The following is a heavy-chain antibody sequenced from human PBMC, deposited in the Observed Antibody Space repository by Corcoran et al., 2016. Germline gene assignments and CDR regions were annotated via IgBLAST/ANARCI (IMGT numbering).Heavy chain of an antibody. D-gene: IGHD2-2*02. CDR3: ARRVCSSTSCYIAGTGWFDA. V-gene: IGHV4-34*01. CDR1: GGSFSGYY. Sequence: QVQLQQWGAGLLKPSETLSLTCAVYGGSFSGYYWSWIRQPPGKGLEWIGEINHSGSTNYNPSPKSRVTISVDTSKNQFSLKLSSVTAADTAVYYGARRVCSSTSCYIAGTGWFDAWGQGTLVTVSS. CDR2: INHSGST. J-gene: IGHJ5*02.